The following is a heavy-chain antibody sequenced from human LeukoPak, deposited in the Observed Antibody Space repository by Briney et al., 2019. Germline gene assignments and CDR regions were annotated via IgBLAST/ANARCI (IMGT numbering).Heavy chain of an antibody. CDR2: ISGSGGST. CDR3: VLDQKTTTRSWVTEFDY. CDR1: GFTFSSYA. D-gene: IGHD4-17*01. V-gene: IGHV3-23*01. Sequence: GGSLRLSCEASGFTFSSYAMSWVRQAPGKGLEWVSAISGSGGSTYYADSVKGRFTISRDNSKNTLYLQMNSLRAEDTAVYYCVLDQKTTTRSWVTEFDYWGQGTLVTVSS. J-gene: IGHJ4*02.